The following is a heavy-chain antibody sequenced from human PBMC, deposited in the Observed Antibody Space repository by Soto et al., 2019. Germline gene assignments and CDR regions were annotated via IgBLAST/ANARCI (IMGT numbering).Heavy chain of an antibody. V-gene: IGHV4-39*01. CDR2: FYYSGAT. CDR1: GDSMTSPPYY. Sequence: LSLTCTVSGDSMTSPPYYWGWIRQPPGKGLEWIGTFYYSGATYYNPSLRGRLTVSADTSKNYFSLRLTSVTAADTAVYYCARHDDWFEPWGKGILVTVSP. J-gene: IGHJ5*02. CDR3: ARHDDWFEP.